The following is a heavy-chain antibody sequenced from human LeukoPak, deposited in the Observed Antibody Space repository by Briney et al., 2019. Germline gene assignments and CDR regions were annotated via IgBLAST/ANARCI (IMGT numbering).Heavy chain of an antibody. Sequence: GRSLRLSCAASGFTFDDYAMHWVRHAPGKGLEWVSGISWNSGSIGYADSVKGRFTISRDNAKNSLYLQMNSLRAEDTALYYCAKDWGTGTTPGRAFDIWGQGTMVTVSS. V-gene: IGHV3-9*01. J-gene: IGHJ3*02. CDR1: GFTFDDYA. CDR3: AKDWGTGTTPGRAFDI. D-gene: IGHD1-7*01. CDR2: ISWNSGSI.